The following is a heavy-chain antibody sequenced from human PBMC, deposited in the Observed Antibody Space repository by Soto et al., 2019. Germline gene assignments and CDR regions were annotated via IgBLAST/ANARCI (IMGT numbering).Heavy chain of an antibody. V-gene: IGHV1-18*04. J-gene: IGHJ3*02. D-gene: IGHD2-21*01. CDR1: DSTFSTYG. CDR3: ARDPRAFLPTPIAAFHI. CDR2: ISGDNDYT. Sequence: QVQLVQSGTEVKKPGASVKVSCKASDSTFSTYGVSWVRQAPGQGIEWMGWISGDNDYTHSAQNLQDRFTITKETSTGTVYMELRGLRSDDTAVYYCARDPRAFLPTPIAAFHICGQGTLVTVSS.